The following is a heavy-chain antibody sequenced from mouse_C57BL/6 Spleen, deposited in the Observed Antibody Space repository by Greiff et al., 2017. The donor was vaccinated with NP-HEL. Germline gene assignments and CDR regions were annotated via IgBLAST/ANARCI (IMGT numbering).Heavy chain of an antibody. J-gene: IGHJ1*03. V-gene: IGHV1-4*01. CDR2: INPSSGYT. CDR1: GYTFTSYT. Sequence: VQLQQSGAELARPGASVKMFCKASGYTFTSYTMHWVKQRPGQGLEWIGYINPSSGYTKYNQKFKDKATLTADKSSSTAYMQLSSLTSEDSAVYYCARTPGYFDVWGTGTTVTVSS. CDR3: ARTPGYFDV.